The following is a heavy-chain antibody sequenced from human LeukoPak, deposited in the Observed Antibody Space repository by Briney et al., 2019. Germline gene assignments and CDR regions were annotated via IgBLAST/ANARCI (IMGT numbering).Heavy chain of an antibody. J-gene: IGHJ4*02. CDR2: IWYDGSDE. V-gene: IGHV3-33*01. D-gene: IGHD3-22*01. Sequence: GGSLRLSCAASGFTFSSHGMHWVRQAPGKGLEWVSIIWYDGSDEYYADSVKGRFTISRDNSKNTLYLQMNSLRAEDTAVYYCARNGGYHSSGPFDYWGQGTLVTVSS. CDR3: ARNGGYHSSGPFDY. CDR1: GFTFSSHG.